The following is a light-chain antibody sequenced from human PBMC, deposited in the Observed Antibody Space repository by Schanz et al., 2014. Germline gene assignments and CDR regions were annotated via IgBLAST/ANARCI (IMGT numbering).Light chain of an antibody. Sequence: QSVLTQPPSVSAAPGQKVTISCSGSSSNIGNNYVSWYQQLPGTAPELVIYDNDKRPSGIPDRFSGSKSGTSATLGITGLQTGDEADYYCGTWDGSLSGGVFGGGTKLIVL. V-gene: IGLV1-51*01. CDR2: DND. CDR3: GTWDGSLSGGV. J-gene: IGLJ3*02. CDR1: SSNIGNNY.